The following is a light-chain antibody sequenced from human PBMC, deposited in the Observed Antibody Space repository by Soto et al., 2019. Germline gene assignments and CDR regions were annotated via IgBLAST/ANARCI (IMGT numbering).Light chain of an antibody. CDR2: KAS. CDR3: QQYNSYWT. Sequence: DIQMTQSPSTLSASVGGRVTITCRASQSISSWLAWYQQKPGKAPKLLIYKASSLQSGVPSRFSGSGSGTEFTLTISSLQPDDLATYYCQQYNSYWTFGQGTKVEI. J-gene: IGKJ1*01. V-gene: IGKV1-5*03. CDR1: QSISSW.